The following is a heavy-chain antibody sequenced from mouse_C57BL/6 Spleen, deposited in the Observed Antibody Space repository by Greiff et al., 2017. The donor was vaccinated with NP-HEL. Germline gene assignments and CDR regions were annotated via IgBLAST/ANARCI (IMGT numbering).Heavy chain of an antibody. CDR3: ARWDGYPYYAMDY. D-gene: IGHD2-3*01. J-gene: IGHJ4*01. Sequence: VQLQQPGAELVMPGASVKLSCKASGYTFTSYWMHWVKQRPGQGLEWIGEIDPSDSYTNYNQKFKGKSTLTVDKSSSTAYMQLSSLTSEDSAVYYCARWDGYPYYAMDYWGQGTSVTVSS. CDR2: IDPSDSYT. CDR1: GYTFTSYW. V-gene: IGHV1-69*01.